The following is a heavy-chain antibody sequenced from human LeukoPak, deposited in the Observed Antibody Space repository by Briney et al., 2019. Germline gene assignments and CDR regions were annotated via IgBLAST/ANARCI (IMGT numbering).Heavy chain of an antibody. D-gene: IGHD3-16*01. J-gene: IGHJ5*02. CDR1: GFTFSDYC. CDR2: VSSSGSTI. CDR3: ARGLSGNNWFDP. Sequence: GGSLRLSCAASGFTFSDYCMSWIRQAPGKGLEWVSYVSSSGSTIYYADSVKGRFTISRDNAKNSLHLQMNSLRAEDTAVYYCARGLSGNNWFDPWGQGTLVTVSS. V-gene: IGHV3-11*01.